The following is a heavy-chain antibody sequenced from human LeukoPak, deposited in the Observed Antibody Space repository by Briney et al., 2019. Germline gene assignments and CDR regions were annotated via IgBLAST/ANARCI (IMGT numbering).Heavy chain of an antibody. Sequence: PGGSLRLSCAASGFTFSTYGVHWVRQAPGKGLEWVSGISWNSGSIGYADSVKSRFTISRDNAKNSLYLQMNSLRAEDTALYYCATGRTYGGTTFFDYWGQGTLVTVSS. CDR1: GFTFSTYG. D-gene: IGHD4-23*01. CDR2: ISWNSGSI. J-gene: IGHJ4*02. V-gene: IGHV3-9*01. CDR3: ATGRTYGGTTFFDY.